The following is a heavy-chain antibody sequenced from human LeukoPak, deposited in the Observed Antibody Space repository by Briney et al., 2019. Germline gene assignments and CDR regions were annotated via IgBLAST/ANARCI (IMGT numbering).Heavy chain of an antibody. D-gene: IGHD3-10*01. V-gene: IGHV4-31*01. Sequence: SQTLSLTCTVSGGSISSGGYYWSWIRQHLWKGLERIGYIYYSGSTYYNPSLKRPVTISVATTKNQFSLKLSSVTAADTAVYYCARGHGSGSFLSYYYGMDVWGKGTTVTVSS. CDR3: ARGHGSGSFLSYYYGMDV. J-gene: IGHJ6*04. CDR1: GGSISSGGYY. CDR2: IYYSGST.